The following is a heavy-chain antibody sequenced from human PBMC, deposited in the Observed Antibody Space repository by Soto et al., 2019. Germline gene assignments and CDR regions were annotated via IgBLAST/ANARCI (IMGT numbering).Heavy chain of an antibody. CDR3: TADLPGHGGGYEFDY. J-gene: IGHJ4*01. Sequence: VGSLRLSCAASGFTCITAWMNWVRQAPGKGLEWVGRIKSKGAGATTDYAAPVKGRFIISRDDSENTLYLQMDSLTTEDTAIYYCTADLPGHGGGYEFDYWGQGTLVTVSS. CDR2: IKSKGAGATT. D-gene: IGHD2-15*01. CDR1: GFTCITAW. V-gene: IGHV3-15*07.